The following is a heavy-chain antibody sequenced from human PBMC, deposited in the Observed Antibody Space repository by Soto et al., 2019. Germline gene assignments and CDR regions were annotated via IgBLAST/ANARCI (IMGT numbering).Heavy chain of an antibody. CDR1: GFTFGSYA. J-gene: IGHJ4*02. D-gene: IGHD6-13*01. Sequence: GGSLRLSCSASGFTFGSYAMHWVRQAPGKGLEWVSAISGSGGSTYYADSVKGRFTISRDNSKNTLYLQMNSLRAEDTAVYYCAKEDGYSSSWFEFDYWGQGTLVTVSS. CDR2: ISGSGGST. V-gene: IGHV3-23*01. CDR3: AKEDGYSSSWFEFDY.